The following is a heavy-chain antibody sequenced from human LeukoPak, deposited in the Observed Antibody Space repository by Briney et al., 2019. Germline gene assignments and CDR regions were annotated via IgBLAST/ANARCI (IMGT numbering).Heavy chain of an antibody. CDR1: GFAFSAYT. Sequence: GGSLRLSCAASGFAFSAYTMNWVRQAPGKGLEWVSYISSSSNTMYYADSVKGRFTISRDDSKNTLYLQMNSLRAEDTAVYYCARMRYSGYDSFDYWGQGNLVTVSS. V-gene: IGHV3-48*01. CDR2: ISSSSNTM. D-gene: IGHD5-12*01. CDR3: ARMRYSGYDSFDY. J-gene: IGHJ4*02.